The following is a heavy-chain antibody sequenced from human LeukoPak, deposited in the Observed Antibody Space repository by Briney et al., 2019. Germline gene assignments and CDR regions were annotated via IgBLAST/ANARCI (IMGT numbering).Heavy chain of an antibody. CDR1: GFTFSSYS. D-gene: IGHD5-18*01. CDR2: ISSSSSYI. Sequence: GGSLRLSCAASGFTFSSYSMNWVRQAPGKGLEWVSSISSSSSYIYYADSVEGRFTISRDNAKNSLYLQMNSLRAEDTAVYYCASHSYGKISGPWGQGTLVTVSS. V-gene: IGHV3-21*01. J-gene: IGHJ5*02. CDR3: ASHSYGKISGP.